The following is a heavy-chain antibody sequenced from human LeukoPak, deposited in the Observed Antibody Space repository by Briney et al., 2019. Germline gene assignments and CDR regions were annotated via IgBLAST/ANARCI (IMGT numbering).Heavy chain of an antibody. CDR1: GFTFSSYS. Sequence: GGSLRLSCAASGFTFSSYSMSWVRQAPGKGLEWVSSISASSNFISYADSVKGRFTISRDNAKKSLYLQMNSVRAEDTAVYYCARGPGYSSGWFDYWGQGALVTVSS. J-gene: IGHJ4*02. V-gene: IGHV3-21*01. D-gene: IGHD6-19*01. CDR3: ARGPGYSSGWFDY. CDR2: ISASSNFI.